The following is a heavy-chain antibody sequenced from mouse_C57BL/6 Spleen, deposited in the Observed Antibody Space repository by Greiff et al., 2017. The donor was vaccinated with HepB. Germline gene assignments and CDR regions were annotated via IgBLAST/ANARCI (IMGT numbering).Heavy chain of an antibody. CDR2: IYPRSGNT. CDR3: ARKGFYDGYYGGDY. D-gene: IGHD2-3*01. CDR1: GYTFTSYG. V-gene: IGHV1-81*01. Sequence: VQLQQSGAELARPGASVKLSCKASGYTFTSYGISWVKQRTGQGLEWIGEIYPRSGNTYYNEKFKGKATLTADKSSSTAYMELRSLTSEDSAVYFCARKGFYDGYYGGDYWGQGTSVTVSS. J-gene: IGHJ4*01.